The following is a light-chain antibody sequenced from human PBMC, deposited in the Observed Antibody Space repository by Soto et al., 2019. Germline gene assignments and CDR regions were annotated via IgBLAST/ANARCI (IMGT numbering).Light chain of an antibody. CDR3: SSYGGSNNFV. J-gene: IGLJ1*01. CDR1: SSDVGGYNF. CDR2: EVT. Sequence: QSVLTQPPSASGSPGQSVTISCTGTSSDVGGYNFASWYQHFPGKAPKLIIYEVTKRPSGVPDRFSGSKSGNTAPLTVSGLQTDDEADYYCSSYGGSNNFVFGTGTKVTVL. V-gene: IGLV2-8*01.